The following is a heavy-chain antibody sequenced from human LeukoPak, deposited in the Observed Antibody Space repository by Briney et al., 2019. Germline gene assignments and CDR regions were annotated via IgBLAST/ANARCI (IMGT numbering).Heavy chain of an antibody. J-gene: IGHJ4*02. CDR1: GGSTSSYY. V-gene: IGHV4-59*01. CDR2: IYYSGST. Sequence: PSETLSLTCTVSGGSTSSYYWSWIRQPPGKGLEWIGYIYYSGSTNYNPSLKSRVTISVDTSKNQFSLKLSSVTAADTAVYYCARLAADSSGYYYPFDYWGQGTLVTVSS. D-gene: IGHD3-22*01. CDR3: ARLAADSSGYYYPFDY.